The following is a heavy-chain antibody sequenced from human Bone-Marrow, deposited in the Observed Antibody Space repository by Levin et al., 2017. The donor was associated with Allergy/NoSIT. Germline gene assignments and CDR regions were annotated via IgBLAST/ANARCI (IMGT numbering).Heavy chain of an antibody. CDR1: GYSIPEYY. CDR3: AREYYLDV. V-gene: IGHV4-38-2*02. Sequence: ETLSLTCAVSGYSIPEYYWGWIRQPPGKGLEWIGTIYHGGDIYYNPSLRSRVTISIDTSKNQFSLKVTSMTAADSAVYYCAREYYLDVWGKGTTVTVSS. J-gene: IGHJ6*03. CDR2: IYHGGDI.